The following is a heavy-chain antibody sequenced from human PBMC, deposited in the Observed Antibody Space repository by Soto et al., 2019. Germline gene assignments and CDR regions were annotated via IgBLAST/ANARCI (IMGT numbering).Heavy chain of an antibody. CDR2: INTNTGNP. CDR3: ATQARIAAAGIVFDP. V-gene: IGHV7-4-1*01. Sequence: QVQLVQSGAELKKPGASVKVSCKASGYTFTSYAMNWVRQAPGQGLEWMGWINTNTGNPTHAQGFTGRFVFSLDTSVSTAYLQICSLKAEDTAVYYCATQARIAAAGIVFDPWGQGTLVTVSS. D-gene: IGHD6-13*01. J-gene: IGHJ5*02. CDR1: GYTFTSYA.